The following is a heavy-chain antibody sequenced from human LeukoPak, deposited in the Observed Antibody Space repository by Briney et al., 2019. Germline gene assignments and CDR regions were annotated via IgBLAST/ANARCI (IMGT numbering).Heavy chain of an antibody. D-gene: IGHD3-3*01. V-gene: IGHV4-39*07. CDR2: IYYSGST. CDR3: ARVWGFWSGYYSYYYYYMDV. J-gene: IGHJ6*03. Sequence: SETLSLTCTVSGGSISSSSYYWGWIRQPPGKGLEWIGSIYYSGSTYYNPSLKSRVTISVDTSKNQFSLKLSSVTAADTVVYYCARVWGFWSGYYSYYYYYMDVWGKGTTVTVSS. CDR1: GGSISSSSYY.